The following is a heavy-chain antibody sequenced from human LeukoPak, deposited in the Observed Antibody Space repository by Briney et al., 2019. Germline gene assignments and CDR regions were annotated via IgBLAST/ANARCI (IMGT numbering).Heavy chain of an antibody. CDR3: ARAGTRRGDGMDV. CDR1: GGTFISYA. D-gene: IGHD6-13*01. V-gene: IGHV1-69*13. J-gene: IGHJ6*04. Sequence: SVKVSCKASGGTFISYAISWVRQAPGQGREWMGGIIPIFGTANYAQKFQGRVTITADESTSTAYMELSSLRSEDTAVYYCARAGTRRGDGMDVWGKGTTVTVSS. CDR2: IIPIFGTA.